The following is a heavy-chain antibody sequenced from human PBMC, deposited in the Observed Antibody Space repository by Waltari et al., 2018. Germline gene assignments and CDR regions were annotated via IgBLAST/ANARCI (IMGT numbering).Heavy chain of an antibody. CDR1: GFTVSSNY. CDR3: AREPDYYYYYGMDV. Sequence: EVQLVESGGGLIQPGGSLRLSCAASGFTVSSNYMSWVRQAPGKGLEWVSVIYSGGSTYYADSVKGRFTISRDNSKNTLYLQMNSLRAEDTAVYYCAREPDYYYYYGMDVWGQGTTVTVSS. J-gene: IGHJ6*02. V-gene: IGHV3-53*01. CDR2: IYSGGST.